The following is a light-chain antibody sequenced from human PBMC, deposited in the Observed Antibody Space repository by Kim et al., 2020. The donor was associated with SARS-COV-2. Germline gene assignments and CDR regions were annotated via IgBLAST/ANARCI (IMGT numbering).Light chain of an antibody. J-gene: IGLJ3*02. CDR2: ADF. Sequence: QSVLTQPPSVSGAPGQRVNISCTGTRSNIGSYDVHWYQHLPGTAPRLVIYADFNRPSGVPDRFSGSKSGTSASLAITGLQGEDEADYYCQSYDSSLSDSWVFGGGTQLTVL. CDR1: RSNIGSYD. V-gene: IGLV1-40*01. CDR3: QSYDSSLSDSWV.